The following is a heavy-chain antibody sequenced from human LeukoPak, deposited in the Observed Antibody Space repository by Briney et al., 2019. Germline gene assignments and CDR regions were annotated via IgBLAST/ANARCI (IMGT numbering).Heavy chain of an antibody. CDR2: ISDSGGTT. CDR3: AKDPPGSSGWFDY. J-gene: IGHJ4*02. D-gene: IGHD6-19*01. V-gene: IGHV3-23*01. CDR1: GFTFSTYA. Sequence: PGGSLRLSCAASGFTFSTYAMSWVRQAPGKGLEWVSAISDSGGTTYYADSVKGRLTISRDNSKNTMYLQMNSLRAEDTAVYYCAKDPPGSSGWFDYWGQGTLVTVSS.